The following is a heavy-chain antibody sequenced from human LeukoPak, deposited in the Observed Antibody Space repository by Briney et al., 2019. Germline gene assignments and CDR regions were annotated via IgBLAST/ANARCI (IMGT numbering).Heavy chain of an antibody. J-gene: IGHJ4*02. V-gene: IGHV4-59*01. Sequence: PSETLSLTCTVSGGSISSYYWSWIRQPPGKGLEWIGYIYYSGSTNYNPSLKSRVTISVDTSKNQFALRLSSVTAADTAVYYCARHGDQGYCSGGSCYGPVFDYWGQGTLVTVSS. CDR3: ARHGDQGYCSGGSCYGPVFDY. CDR1: GGSISSYY. CDR2: IYYSGST. D-gene: IGHD2-15*01.